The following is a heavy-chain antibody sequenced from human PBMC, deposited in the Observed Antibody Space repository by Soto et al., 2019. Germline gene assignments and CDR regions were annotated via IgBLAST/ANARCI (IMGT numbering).Heavy chain of an antibody. D-gene: IGHD6-13*01. CDR3: ARGTRSWSPRGWWFDP. CDR1: GGSISSYY. V-gene: IGHV4-59*12. Sequence: TSETLSLTCTVSGGSISSYYWSWIRQPPGKGLEWIGYIYYSGSTNYNPSLKSRVTISVDTSKNQFSLKLSSVTAADTAVYYCARGTRSWSPRGWWFDPWGQGTLVTVSS. J-gene: IGHJ5*02. CDR2: IYYSGST.